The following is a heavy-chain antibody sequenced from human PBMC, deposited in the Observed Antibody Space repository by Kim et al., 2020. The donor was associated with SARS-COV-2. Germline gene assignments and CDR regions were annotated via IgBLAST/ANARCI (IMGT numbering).Heavy chain of an antibody. Sequence: GGSLRLSCAASGFTFSSYGMHWVRQAPGKGLEWVAVISYDGSNKYYADSVKGRFTISRDNSKNTLYLQMNSLRAEDTAVYYCAKDLGWGEPPDYYYGMDVWGQGTTVTVSS. CDR3: AKDLGWGEPPDYYYGMDV. V-gene: IGHV3-30*18. J-gene: IGHJ6*02. D-gene: IGHD3-16*01. CDR2: ISYDGSNK. CDR1: GFTFSSYG.